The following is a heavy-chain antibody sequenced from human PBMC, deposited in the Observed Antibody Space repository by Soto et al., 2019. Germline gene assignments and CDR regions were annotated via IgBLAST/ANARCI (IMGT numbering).Heavy chain of an antibody. Sequence: SETLSLTCAVYGGSFSGYYWSWIRQPPGKGLEWIGEINHSGSTNYNPSLKSRVTISVDTSKNQFSLKLSSVTAADTAVFYCARVFVGQWLVLYGMDVWGQGTTVTVSS. D-gene: IGHD6-19*01. J-gene: IGHJ6*02. V-gene: IGHV4-34*01. CDR2: INHSGST. CDR3: ARVFVGQWLVLYGMDV. CDR1: GGSFSGYY.